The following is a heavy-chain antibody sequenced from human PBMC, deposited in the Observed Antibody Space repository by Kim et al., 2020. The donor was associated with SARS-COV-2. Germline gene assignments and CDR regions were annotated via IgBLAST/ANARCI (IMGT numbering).Heavy chain of an antibody. J-gene: IGHJ5*02. D-gene: IGHD3-22*01. Sequence: GSVKSRITINPDTSKNQFSLQLNSVTPEDTAVYYCARSYDSSGYVRWFDPWGQGTLVTVSS. V-gene: IGHV6-1*01. CDR3: ARSYDSSGYVRWFDP.